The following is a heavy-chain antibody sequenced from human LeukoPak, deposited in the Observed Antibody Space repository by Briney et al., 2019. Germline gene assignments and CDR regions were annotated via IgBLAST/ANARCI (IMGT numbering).Heavy chain of an antibody. CDR1: GGSFSGYY. D-gene: IGHD3-16*02. CDR3: ASNRYDYVWGSYHPWYFDY. CDR2: INHSGST. J-gene: IGHJ4*02. V-gene: IGHV4-34*01. Sequence: SETLSLTCAVYGGSFSGYYWSWIRQPPGKGLEWIGEINHSGSTNYNPSLKSRATISVDTPKNQFAMKLSFVTAADTVVYYCASNRYDYVWGSYHPWYFDYWGQGTLVTVSS.